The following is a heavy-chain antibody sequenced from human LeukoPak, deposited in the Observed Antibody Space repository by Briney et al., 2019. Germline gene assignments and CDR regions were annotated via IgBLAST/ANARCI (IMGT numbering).Heavy chain of an antibody. V-gene: IGHV1-2*02. J-gene: IGHJ3*02. CDR1: GYTFTGYY. CDR2: INPNSGGT. Sequence: ASVKVSCKASGYTFTGYYMHWVRQAPGQGLEWMGWINPNSGGTNYAQEFQGRVTMTRDASISTAYMELSRLRSDDTAVYYCATLISGLGAFDIWGQGTMGTVSS. CDR3: ATLISGLGAFDI. D-gene: IGHD5-12*01.